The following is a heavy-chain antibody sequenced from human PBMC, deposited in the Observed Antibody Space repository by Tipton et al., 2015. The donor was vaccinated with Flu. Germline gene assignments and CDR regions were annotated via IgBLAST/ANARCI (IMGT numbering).Heavy chain of an antibody. CDR2: ISAYNGNT. CDR3: ARVDTYLRYDILTGYLAKDY. CDR1: GYTFTSYG. J-gene: IGHJ4*02. Sequence: QVQLVQSGAEVKKPGASVKVSCKASGYTFTSYGISWVRQGPGQGLEWMGWISAYNGNTNYVQKVQGRVTMTTDTSTSTAYMELRSLRSDDTAVYYCARVDTYLRYDILTGYLAKDYWGQGTLVTVSS. D-gene: IGHD3-9*01. V-gene: IGHV1-18*01.